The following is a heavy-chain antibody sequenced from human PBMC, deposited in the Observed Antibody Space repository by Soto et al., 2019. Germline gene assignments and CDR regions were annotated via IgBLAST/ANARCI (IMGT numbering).Heavy chain of an antibody. CDR1: GGSIFISDYY. J-gene: IGHJ4*02. CDR3: TRLVVVATSGYVGFDH. D-gene: IGHD2-15*01. Sequence: SETLSLTCSVSGGSIFISDYYWGWIRQAPGKGLEWIGSMSYSGSTLHNPSLRSRVTMSVDTPKSQFSLKLTSVTATDTALYYCTRLVVVATSGYVGFDHWGQGSLVTVSS. CDR2: MSYSGST. V-gene: IGHV4-39*01.